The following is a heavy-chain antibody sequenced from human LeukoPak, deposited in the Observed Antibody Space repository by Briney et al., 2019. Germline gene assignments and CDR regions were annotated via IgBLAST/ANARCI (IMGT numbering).Heavy chain of an antibody. Sequence: PSETLSLTCAVYGGSFSGYYWSWIRQPPGKGLEWIGEINHSGSTSYNPSLKSRVTIYRDTSENQLFLNLRSVTAADTAVYYCARRILSQRYDRSGDDDFDMWGQGTMVTVAS. J-gene: IGHJ3*02. CDR1: GGSFSGYY. V-gene: IGHV4-34*01. D-gene: IGHD3-22*01. CDR2: INHSGST. CDR3: ARRILSQRYDRSGDDDFDM.